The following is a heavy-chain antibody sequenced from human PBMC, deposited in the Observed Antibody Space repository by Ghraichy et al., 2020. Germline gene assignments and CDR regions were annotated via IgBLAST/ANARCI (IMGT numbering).Heavy chain of an antibody. CDR3: TRHEGGGSALVAFDI. V-gene: IGHV3-73*01. D-gene: IGHD2-15*01. CDR1: GFTFSGSA. CDR2: IRSKTNSYVT. J-gene: IGHJ3*02. Sequence: GGSLRLSCAASGFTFSGSAIHWVRQASGKGLEWVGRIRSKTNSYVTAYAASAKGRFTISRDDSKNTAYLEMSSLETEDTAVYYCTRHEGGGSALVAFDIWGQGTLVTVSS.